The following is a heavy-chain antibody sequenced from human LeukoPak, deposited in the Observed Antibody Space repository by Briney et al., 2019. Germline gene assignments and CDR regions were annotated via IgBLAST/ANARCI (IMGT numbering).Heavy chain of an antibody. D-gene: IGHD6-19*01. J-gene: IGHJ4*02. Sequence: GGSLRLSCAASGFTFNSYAMSWVRKAPGKGLEWVSAISGSGGSTYYADSGKGRFTISRDNSKNTLYLQMNSLRAEDTAVYYCAKFYSSGRSHFDYWGQGTLVTVSS. CDR3: AKFYSSGRSHFDY. V-gene: IGHV3-23*01. CDR1: GFTFNSYA. CDR2: ISGSGGST.